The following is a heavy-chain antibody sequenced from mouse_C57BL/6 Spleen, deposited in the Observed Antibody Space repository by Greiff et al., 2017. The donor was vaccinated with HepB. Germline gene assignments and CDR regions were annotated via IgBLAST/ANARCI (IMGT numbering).Heavy chain of an antibody. J-gene: IGHJ4*01. D-gene: IGHD3-2*02. CDR2: IDPANGNT. V-gene: IGHV14-3*01. CDR1: GFNFKNTY. CDR3: ASAQLRLRDALAY. Sequence: VQLQQSVAELVRPGASVKLSCTASGFNFKNTYMHWVKQRPEQGLEWIGRIDPANGNTKYAPKFQGKATITADTSSNTAYLQLSSLTSEDTAIYYCASAQLRLRDALAYWGKGPSSTVSS.